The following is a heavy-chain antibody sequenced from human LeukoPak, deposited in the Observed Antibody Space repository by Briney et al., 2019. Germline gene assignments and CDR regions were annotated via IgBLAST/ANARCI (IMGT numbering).Heavy chain of an antibody. J-gene: IGHJ5*02. V-gene: IGHV4-4*07. Sequence: PSETLSLTCTVSGGSISSYYWSWIRQPAGKGLEWIGRIYTSGSTNYNPSLKSRVTMSVDTSKNQFSLKLSSVTAADTAVYYCARQTEYSSSWYINWFDPWGQGTLVTVSS. CDR2: IYTSGST. CDR3: ARQTEYSSSWYINWFDP. D-gene: IGHD6-13*01. CDR1: GGSISSYY.